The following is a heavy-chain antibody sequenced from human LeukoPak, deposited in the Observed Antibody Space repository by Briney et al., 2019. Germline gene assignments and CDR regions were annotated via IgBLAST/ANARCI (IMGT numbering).Heavy chain of an antibody. CDR1: GYTFTSYY. CDR2: IHPTGGSK. Sequence: ASVKVSCRSSGYTFTSYYIHWVRQAPGQGLEWMGRIHPTGGSKSYQQKFQGRVIMTRDTSTSTVYMDLSSLTSEDTAVYYCARGAYYYDSSGSPDYWGQGTLVTVSS. CDR3: ARGAYYYDSSGSPDY. J-gene: IGHJ4*02. D-gene: IGHD3-22*01. V-gene: IGHV1-46*01.